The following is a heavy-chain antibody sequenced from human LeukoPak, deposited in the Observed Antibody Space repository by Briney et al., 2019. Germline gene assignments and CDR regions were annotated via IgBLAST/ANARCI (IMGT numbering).Heavy chain of an antibody. CDR1: GFTFSSYW. CDR3: AKQLGYCSDGSCYFPY. D-gene: IGHD2-15*01. Sequence: GGSLRLSCAASGFTFSSYWMSWVRQAPGKGLEWVSAISNNGGYTYYADSVQGRFTISRDNSKSTLCLQMNSLRAEDTAVYYCAKQLGYCSDGSCYFPYWGQGTLVTVSS. CDR2: ISNNGGYT. J-gene: IGHJ4*02. V-gene: IGHV3-23*01.